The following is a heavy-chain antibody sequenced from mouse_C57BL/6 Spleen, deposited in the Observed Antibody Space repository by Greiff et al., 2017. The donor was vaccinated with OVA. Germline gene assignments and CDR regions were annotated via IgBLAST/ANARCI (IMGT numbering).Heavy chain of an antibody. CDR3: ARERDPYYAMDY. CDR2: IYPGDGDT. V-gene: IGHV1-80*01. Sequence: VKLMESGAELVKPGASVKISCKASGYAFSSYWMNWVKQRPGKGLEWIGQIYPGDGDTNYNGKFKGKATLTADKSSSTAYMQLSSLTSEDSAVYFCARERDPYYAMDYWGQGTSVTVSS. CDR1: GYAFSSYW. J-gene: IGHJ4*01.